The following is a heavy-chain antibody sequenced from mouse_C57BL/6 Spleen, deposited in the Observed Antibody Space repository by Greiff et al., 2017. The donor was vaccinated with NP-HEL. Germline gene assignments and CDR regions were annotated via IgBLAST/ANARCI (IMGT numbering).Heavy chain of an antibody. CDR2: ISSGGSYT. V-gene: IGHV5-6*02. D-gene: IGHD2-1*01. J-gene: IGHJ4*01. CDR3: ARCYGNYDAMDY. CDR1: GFTFSSYG. Sequence: DVKLVESGGDLVKPGGSLKLSCAASGFTFSSYGMSWVRQTPDKRLEWVATISSGGSYTYYPDSVKGRFTISRDNAKNTLYLQMSSLKSEDTAMYYCARCYGNYDAMDYWGQGTSVTVSS.